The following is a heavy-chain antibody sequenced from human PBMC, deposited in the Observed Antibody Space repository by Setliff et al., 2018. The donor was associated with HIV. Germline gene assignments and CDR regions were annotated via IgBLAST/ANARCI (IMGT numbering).Heavy chain of an antibody. V-gene: IGHV4-61*01. CDR2: IYYSGST. CDR3: ARYSPRGYTLPGPY. Sequence: SETLSLTCTVSGGSVSSGSYYWSWIRQPPGKGLEWIGYIYYSGSTKHNPSLKSRVTISLDTSKNQFSLKLTSVTAADTAVYYCARYSPRGYTLPGPYWGQGTLVTVSS. CDR1: GGSVSSGSYY. J-gene: IGHJ4*02. D-gene: IGHD6-25*01.